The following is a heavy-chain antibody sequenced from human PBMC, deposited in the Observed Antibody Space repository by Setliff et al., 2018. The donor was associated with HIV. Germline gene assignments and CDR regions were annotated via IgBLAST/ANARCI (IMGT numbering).Heavy chain of an antibody. D-gene: IGHD3-10*01. J-gene: IGHJ2*01. Sequence: PGGSLRLSCAASGLIFSSYEMNWVRQAPGKGLEWVALINGISVGAGSTYYADSVKGRFTISRDNSKNTLYLQMNNLRPEDTAIYYCAKGVFDVWGRGTPVTVSS. V-gene: IGHV3-23*01. CDR3: AKGVFDV. CDR2: ISVGAGST. CDR1: GLIFSSYE.